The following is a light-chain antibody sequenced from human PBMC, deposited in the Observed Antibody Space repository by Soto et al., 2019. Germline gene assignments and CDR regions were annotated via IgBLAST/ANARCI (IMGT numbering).Light chain of an antibody. CDR3: QQYNTYSPTWT. Sequence: DIQMTQSPSTLSASVGDRVTITCRASQSISSRLAWYQLKPGKAPKLLIYEASSLESGVPSRFSGSGSGTALTLTISSLQPDDFATYFCQQYNTYSPTWTFGQGTKVDIK. J-gene: IGKJ1*01. CDR1: QSISSR. V-gene: IGKV1-5*03. CDR2: EAS.